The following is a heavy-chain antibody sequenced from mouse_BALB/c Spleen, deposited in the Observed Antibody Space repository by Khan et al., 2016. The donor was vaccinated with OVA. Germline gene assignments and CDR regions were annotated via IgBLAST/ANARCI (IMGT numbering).Heavy chain of an antibody. D-gene: IGHD2-14*01. V-gene: IGHV1-4*01. CDR3: ASHYYRYDGYAIDY. Sequence: VQLQQSGAELARPGASVKMSCKASGYTFTNYTMHWIKQRPGQGLEWIGYISPSSDYTNYNQRFKDKATLTADKSSSTAYMQLSSLTSEDSAVYYCASHYYRYDGYAIDYWGQGTSVTVSS. J-gene: IGHJ4*01. CDR1: GYTFTNYT. CDR2: ISPSSDYT.